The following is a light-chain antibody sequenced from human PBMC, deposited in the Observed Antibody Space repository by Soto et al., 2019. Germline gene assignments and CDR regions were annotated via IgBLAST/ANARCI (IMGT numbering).Light chain of an antibody. Sequence: IVLTQSPGTLSLSPGETATLSCRASQAVDSKFLAWFQQNPGQAPRLIMLVVSGRATGVPPRFSGGVSGTDFTLTIRSLEPEDFAVYYCQLYGISVPVTFGQGTRLQI. CDR3: QLYGISVPVT. CDR1: QAVDSKF. V-gene: IGKV3-20*01. CDR2: VVS. J-gene: IGKJ5*01.